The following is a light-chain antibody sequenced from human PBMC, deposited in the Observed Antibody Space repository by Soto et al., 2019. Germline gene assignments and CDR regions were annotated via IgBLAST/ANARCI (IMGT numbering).Light chain of an antibody. V-gene: IGLV1-51*02. CDR1: SSKIGNNY. Sequence: QSALTQPASVSAAPGQKVTISCSGSSSKIGNNYVSWYQQLPGTAPKLLIYENNKRPSGIPDRFSGSTSGTSATLGITGLQTGDEADYYCGTWDSSLSAEVFGGGTQLTVL. CDR3: GTWDSSLSAEV. CDR2: ENN. J-gene: IGLJ3*02.